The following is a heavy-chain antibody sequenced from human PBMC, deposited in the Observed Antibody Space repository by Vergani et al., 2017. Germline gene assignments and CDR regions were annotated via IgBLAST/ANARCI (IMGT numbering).Heavy chain of an antibody. Sequence: QVQLQQWGAGVVKPSGTLSLTCAVFGESFSSFYWSWIRQPPGKGLEWVGEINNDGHTNYNPSLESRVTGSRDTAKNQFSLNLRSVTAADTAMYYCAVRPRVNLVGGEIVTKRTFDYWGQGSLVTVSS. D-gene: IGHD3-10*01. V-gene: IGHV4-34*02. CDR3: AVRPRVNLVGGEIVTKRTFDY. J-gene: IGHJ4*02. CDR2: INNDGHT. CDR1: GESFSSFY.